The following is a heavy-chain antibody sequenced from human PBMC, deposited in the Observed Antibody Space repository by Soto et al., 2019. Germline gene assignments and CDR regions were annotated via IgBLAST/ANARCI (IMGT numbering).Heavy chain of an antibody. D-gene: IGHD3-10*01. J-gene: IGHJ6*03. CDR3: ARDSGRIKERHYYYYMDV. V-gene: IGHV4-31*03. Sequence: QVQLQESGPGLVKPSQTLSLTCTVSGGSISSGGYYWSWIRQHAGKGLEWIGYIYYSGSTYYNPSLKSRVTLSVDTSKRQFALTLRSVAAADTALYYCARDSGRIKERHYYYYMDVCGKGTTVTVSS. CDR2: IYYSGST. CDR1: GGSISSGGYY.